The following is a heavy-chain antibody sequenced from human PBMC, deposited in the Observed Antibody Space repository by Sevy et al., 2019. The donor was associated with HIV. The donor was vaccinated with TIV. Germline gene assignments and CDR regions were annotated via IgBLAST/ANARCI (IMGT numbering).Heavy chain of an antibody. CDR3: AREPYYYDSREENWFDP. CDR2: ISRTSTTT. Sequence: GGCLRLSCKASGFTFSTYSMHWVRQAPGKGLEWVSSISRTSTTTYYADSAKGRFTISRDNAKNSLYLQMNSLRDEDTAVYYCAREPYYYDSREENWFDPWGQGTLVTVSS. D-gene: IGHD3-22*01. CDR1: GFTFSTYS. V-gene: IGHV3-48*02. J-gene: IGHJ5*02.